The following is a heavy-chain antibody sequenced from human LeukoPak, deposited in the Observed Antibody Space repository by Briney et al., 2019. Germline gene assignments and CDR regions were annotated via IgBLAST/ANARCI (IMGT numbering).Heavy chain of an antibody. Sequence: SETLSLTCTVSGGSISSYYWSWIRQPPGKGLEWIGYIYYSGSTNYNPSLKSRVTISVDTSKNQFSLKLSSVTATDTAVYYCARSPGAAAFQDWFDPWGQGTLVTVSS. D-gene: IGHD6-13*01. CDR1: GGSISSYY. CDR2: IYYSGST. CDR3: ARSPGAAAFQDWFDP. J-gene: IGHJ5*02. V-gene: IGHV4-59*01.